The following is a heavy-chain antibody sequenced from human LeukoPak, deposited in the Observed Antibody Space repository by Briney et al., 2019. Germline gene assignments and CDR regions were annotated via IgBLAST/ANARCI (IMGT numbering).Heavy chain of an antibody. Sequence: PGGSLRLSCEASGHTFSNSALGWLRQAPGKGLEWVSGMSAGTDTYYADSVRGRFTISRDLSKDTLYLQMDSLRADDTVVYYCAIGCHCNYGLSSWFDPWGQGTLVIVSS. V-gene: IGHV3-23*01. J-gene: IGHJ5*02. D-gene: IGHD1-7*01. CDR3: AIGCHCNYGLSSWFDP. CDR1: GHTFSNSA. CDR2: MSAGTDT.